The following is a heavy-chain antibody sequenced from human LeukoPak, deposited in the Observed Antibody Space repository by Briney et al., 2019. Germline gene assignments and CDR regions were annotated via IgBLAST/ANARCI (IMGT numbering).Heavy chain of an antibody. J-gene: IGHJ3*02. D-gene: IGHD5-18*01. V-gene: IGHV4-59*11. CDR1: GGSISSHY. CDR3: ARSGYSYGADAFDI. Sequence: SETLSLTCTVSGGSISSHYWSWVRQPPGKGLEWIGYIYYSGSTNYKPSLKSRVTISLDTSKTQFSLKLSSVTAADTAVCYCARSGYSYGADAFDIWGQGTMVTVSS. CDR2: IYYSGST.